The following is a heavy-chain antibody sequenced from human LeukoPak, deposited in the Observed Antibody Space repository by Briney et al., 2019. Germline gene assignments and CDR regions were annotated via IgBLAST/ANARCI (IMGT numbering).Heavy chain of an antibody. Sequence: TGGSLRLSCAASGFTFSSYGMSWVRQAPGKGLEWVSVIYSGGSTYYADSVKGRFTISRDNSKNTLYLQMNSLRAEDTAVYYCASFMTVTTSFYWGQGTLVTVSS. CDR3: ASFMTVTTSFY. V-gene: IGHV3-53*01. CDR1: GFTFSSYG. CDR2: IYSGGST. D-gene: IGHD4-17*01. J-gene: IGHJ4*02.